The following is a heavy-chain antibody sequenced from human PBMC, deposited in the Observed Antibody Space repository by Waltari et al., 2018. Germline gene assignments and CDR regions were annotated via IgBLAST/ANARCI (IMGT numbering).Heavy chain of an antibody. V-gene: IGHV1-18*01. CDR1: GYTFTSYG. J-gene: IGHJ5*02. Sequence: VQLVQSGAEVKKPGASVKVSCKASGYTFTSYGISWVRQAPGQGLEWMGWISAYNGNTNYAQKLQGRVTMTTDTSASTAYMELRSLRSDDTAVYYCARDMIAAAGTAGPTSNWFDPWGQGTLVTVSS. CDR3: ARDMIAAAGTAGPTSNWFDP. CDR2: ISAYNGNT. D-gene: IGHD6-13*01.